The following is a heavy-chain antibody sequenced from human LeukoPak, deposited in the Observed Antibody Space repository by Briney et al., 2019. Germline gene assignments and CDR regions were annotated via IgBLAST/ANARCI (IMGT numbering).Heavy chain of an antibody. J-gene: IGHJ5*02. D-gene: IGHD3-22*01. V-gene: IGHV3-11*06. CDR1: GFTFSDYY. Sequence: GGSLRLSCAASGFTFSDYYMSWIRQAPGEGLEWVSYISSSSSYTNYADSVKGRFTISRDNAKNSLYLQMNSLRAEDTAVYYCAREVVITKGWFDPWGQGTLVTVSS. CDR2: ISSSSSYT. CDR3: AREVVITKGWFDP.